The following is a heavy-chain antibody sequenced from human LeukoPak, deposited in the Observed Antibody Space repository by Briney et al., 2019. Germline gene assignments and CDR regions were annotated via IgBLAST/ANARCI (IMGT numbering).Heavy chain of an antibody. V-gene: IGHV4-39*07. CDR2: IYYSGST. CDR1: GGSISSSSYY. J-gene: IGHJ4*02. D-gene: IGHD3-22*01. CDR3: ARVDSSGYYSSHFDY. Sequence: NPSETLSLTCTVSGGSISSSSYYWGWIRQPPGKGLEWIGSIYYSGSTNYNPSLKSRVTISVDTSKNQFSLKLSSVTAADTAVYYCARVDSSGYYSSHFDYWGQGTLVTVSS.